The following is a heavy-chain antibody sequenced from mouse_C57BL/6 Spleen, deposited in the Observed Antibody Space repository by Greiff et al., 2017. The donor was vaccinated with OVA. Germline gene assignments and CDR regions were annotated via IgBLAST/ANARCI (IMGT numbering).Heavy chain of an antibody. CDR3: ARPYDTEYAMDY. Sequence: QVQLQQSGPELVKPGASVKISCKASGYAFSSSWMNWVKQRPGKGLEWIGRIYPGDGDTNYNGKFKGKATLTADTSSSTAYMQLSSLTSEDSAVYFCARPYDTEYAMDYWGQGTSVTVSS. D-gene: IGHD2-12*01. J-gene: IGHJ4*01. CDR2: IYPGDGDT. V-gene: IGHV1-82*01. CDR1: GYAFSSSW.